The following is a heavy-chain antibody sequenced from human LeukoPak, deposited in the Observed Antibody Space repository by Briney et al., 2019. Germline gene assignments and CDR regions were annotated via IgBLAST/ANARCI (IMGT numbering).Heavy chain of an antibody. CDR2: ITPIFGTA. D-gene: IGHD5-18*01. CDR1: GGTFSSYA. J-gene: IGHJ6*03. CDR3: ARERGYSYDDYYYYYMDV. Sequence: ASVKVSCKASGGTFSSYAISWVRQAPGQGLEWMGGITPIFGTANYAQKFQGRVTITADESTSTAYMELSSLRSEDTAVYYCARERGYSYDDYYYYYMDVWGKGTTVTISS. V-gene: IGHV1-69*13.